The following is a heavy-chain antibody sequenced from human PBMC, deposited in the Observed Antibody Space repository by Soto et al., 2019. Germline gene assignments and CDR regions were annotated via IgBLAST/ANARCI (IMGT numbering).Heavy chain of an antibody. J-gene: IGHJ4*02. CDR3: APYGSGSYKATTFDY. CDR1: GGSISSGDYY. D-gene: IGHD3-10*01. Sequence: QVQLQESGPGLVKPSQTLSLTCTVSGGSISSGDYYWSWIRQHPGKGLEWIGYIYYSGSTYYNPSLKCRGTISVDTSKNQFSLKLTSVTAADTAVYYCAPYGSGSYKATTFDYWGLGTLVTVSS. CDR2: IYYSGST. V-gene: IGHV4-31*03.